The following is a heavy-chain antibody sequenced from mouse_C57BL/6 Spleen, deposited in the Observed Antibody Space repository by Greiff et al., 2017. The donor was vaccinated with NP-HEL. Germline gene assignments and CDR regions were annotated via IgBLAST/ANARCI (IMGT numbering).Heavy chain of an antibody. CDR2: IWSDGST. Sequence: VKLVESGPGLVAPSQSLSITCTVSGFSLTSYGVHWVRQPPGKGLEWLVVIWSDGSTTYNSAHKSRLSISKDNSKSQVFLKMNSLQTDDTAMYYCARHAYDYSYAMDYWGQGTSVTVSS. CDR1: GFSLTSYG. V-gene: IGHV2-6-1*01. D-gene: IGHD2-4*01. J-gene: IGHJ4*01. CDR3: ARHAYDYSYAMDY.